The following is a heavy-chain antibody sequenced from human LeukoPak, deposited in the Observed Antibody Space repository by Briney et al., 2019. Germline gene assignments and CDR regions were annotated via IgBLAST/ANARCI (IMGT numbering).Heavy chain of an antibody. CDR2: ISYDGSNK. J-gene: IGHJ6*04. Sequence: QPGRSLRLSCAASGFTFSSYGMHWVRQAPGKGLEWVAVISYDGSNKYYADSVKGRFTISRDNSKNTLYLQMNSLRVEDTAVYYCAKDAGLGIRSSYGMDVWGKGTTVTVSS. CDR3: AKDAGLGIRSSYGMDV. D-gene: IGHD7-27*01. V-gene: IGHV3-30*18. CDR1: GFTFSSYG.